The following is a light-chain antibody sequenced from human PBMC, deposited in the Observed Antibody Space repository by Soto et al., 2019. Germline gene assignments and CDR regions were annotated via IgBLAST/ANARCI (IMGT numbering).Light chain of an antibody. J-gene: IGLJ1*01. CDR3: CSYAGSYTHV. CDR1: SSDVGANNY. V-gene: IGLV2-14*01. Sequence: QSALTQPASVSGSPGQPITISCTGTSSDVGANNYVSWYQHHPGKAPKLLIYEVSNRPSGVSSRFSGSKSGNTASLTISGLQAEDEADYYCCSYAGSYTHVFGTGTKVTVL. CDR2: EVS.